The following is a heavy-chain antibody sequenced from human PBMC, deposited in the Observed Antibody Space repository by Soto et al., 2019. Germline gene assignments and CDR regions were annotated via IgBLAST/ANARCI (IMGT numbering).Heavy chain of an antibody. CDR2: ISYDGSNK. V-gene: IGHV3-30-3*01. Sequence: LRLSCAASGFTFSSYAMHWVRQAPGKGLEWVAVISYDGSNKYYADSVKGRFTISRDNSKNTLYLQMNSLRAEDTAVYYCARDDGSGWFYYYYGMDVWGQGTTVTVSS. CDR3: ARDDGSGWFYYYYGMDV. D-gene: IGHD6-19*01. CDR1: GFTFSSYA. J-gene: IGHJ6*02.